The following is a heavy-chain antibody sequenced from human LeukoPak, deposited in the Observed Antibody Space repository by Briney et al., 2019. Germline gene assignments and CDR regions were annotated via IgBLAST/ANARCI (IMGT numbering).Heavy chain of an antibody. J-gene: IGHJ6*03. Sequence: ASVKGSCKASGYTFTSYGISWVRQAPGQGLEWMGWISAYNGNTNYAQKLQGRVTMTTDTSTSTAYMELRSLRSDDTAVYYCARVDYSYYYGSGSYYKRDYYYYYYMDVWGKGTTVTISS. CDR1: GYTFTSYG. CDR3: ARVDYSYYYGSGSYYKRDYYYYYYMDV. D-gene: IGHD3-10*01. CDR2: ISAYNGNT. V-gene: IGHV1-18*01.